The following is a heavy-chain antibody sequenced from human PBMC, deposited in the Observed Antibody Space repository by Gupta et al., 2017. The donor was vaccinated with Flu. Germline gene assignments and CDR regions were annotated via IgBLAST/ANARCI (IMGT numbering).Heavy chain of an antibody. D-gene: IGHD2-2*01. CDR1: GFTFSNAW. J-gene: IGHJ3*02. CDR3: TTEYQLLFISHAFDI. Sequence: EVQLVESGGGLVKPGGSLRLSCAASGFTFSNAWMSWVRQAPGKGLEWVGRIKSKTDGGTTDYAAPVKGRFTISRDDSKNTLYLQMNSLKTEDTAVYYCTTEYQLLFISHAFDIWGQGTMVTVSS. V-gene: IGHV3-15*01. CDR2: IKSKTDGGTT.